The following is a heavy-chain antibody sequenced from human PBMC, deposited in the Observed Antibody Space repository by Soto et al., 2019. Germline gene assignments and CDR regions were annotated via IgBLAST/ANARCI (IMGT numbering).Heavy chain of an antibody. CDR3: ARDPSRRLVRPTSFDY. V-gene: IGHV1-18*01. D-gene: IGHD3-10*01. J-gene: IGHJ4*02. CDR1: GYTFTSYG. Sequence: QVQLVQSGAEVKKPGASVKVSCKASGYTFTSYGISWVRQAPGQGLEWMGWISAYNGNTNYAQKLQGRVTMTTDTPTSTAYMELRSLRSDDTAVYYCARDPSRRLVRPTSFDYWGQGTLVTVSS. CDR2: ISAYNGNT.